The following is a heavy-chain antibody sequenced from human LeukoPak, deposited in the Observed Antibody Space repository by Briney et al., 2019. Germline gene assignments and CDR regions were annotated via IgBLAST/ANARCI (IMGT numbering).Heavy chain of an antibody. CDR3: ASPRDGSGSYSDYYYYYVMDV. Sequence: GGSLRLSCAASGFTVGSNYLSWVRQAPGKGLEWASLIYSGGSTYCADSLKGRFTISRDNSKNTVYLQMNSLRVEDTAVYYCASPRDGSGSYSDYYYYYVMDVWGQGTTVTVSS. CDR2: IYSGGST. J-gene: IGHJ6*02. CDR1: GFTVGSNY. D-gene: IGHD3-10*01. V-gene: IGHV3-53*01.